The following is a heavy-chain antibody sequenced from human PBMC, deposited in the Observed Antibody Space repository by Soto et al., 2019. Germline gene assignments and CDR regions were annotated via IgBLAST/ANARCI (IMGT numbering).Heavy chain of an antibody. V-gene: IGHV1-18*01. D-gene: IGHD3-22*01. CDR1: GYTFTSYG. Sequence: ASVKVSCKASGYTFTSYGISWVRQAPGQGLEWMGWISAYNGNTNYAQKLQGRVTMTTDTSTSTAYTELRSLRSDDTAVYYCARDRDWDYYDGFDYWGQGTLVTVSS. J-gene: IGHJ4*02. CDR3: ARDRDWDYYDGFDY. CDR2: ISAYNGNT.